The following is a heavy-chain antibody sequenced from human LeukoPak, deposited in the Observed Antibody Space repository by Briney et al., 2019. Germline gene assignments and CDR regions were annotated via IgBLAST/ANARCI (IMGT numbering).Heavy chain of an antibody. CDR1: GFTVSSNY. D-gene: IGHD4-17*01. CDR2: IYSGGST. CDR3: ASYGDYPRGFDP. J-gene: IGHJ5*02. V-gene: IGHV3-66*02. Sequence: GGSLRLSCAASGFTVSSNYMSWVRQAPGKGLEWVSVIYSGGSTYYADSVKGRFTISGDNSKNTLYLQMNSLRAEDTAVYYCASYGDYPRGFDPWGQGTLVTVSS.